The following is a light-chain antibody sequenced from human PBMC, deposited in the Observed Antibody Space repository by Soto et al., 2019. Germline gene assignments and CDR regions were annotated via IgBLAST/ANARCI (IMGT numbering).Light chain of an antibody. CDR1: QSVSNN. J-gene: IGKJ1*01. Sequence: EIVMTQSPATLSVSPGERATLSCRASQSVSNNLAWYQQKPGQAARLLIYGASTRATGIPARFSGSGSGTECTLTISSLQSEDFAVYYCQQYNNWPRTFGQGTKVEIK. CDR2: GAS. CDR3: QQYNNWPRT. V-gene: IGKV3-15*01.